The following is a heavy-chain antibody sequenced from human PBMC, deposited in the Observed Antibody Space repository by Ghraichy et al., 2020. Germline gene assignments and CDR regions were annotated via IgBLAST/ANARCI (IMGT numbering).Heavy chain of an antibody. CDR2: IYYSGST. CDR1: GGSISSSSYY. CDR3: ARPHNWGYAFDI. D-gene: IGHD7-27*01. V-gene: IGHV4-39*01. Sequence: SKTLSLTCTVSGGSISSSSYYWGWIRQPPGKGLEWIGSIYYSGSTYYNPSLKSRVTISVDTSKNQFSLKLSSVTAADTAVYYCARPHNWGYAFDIWGQGTMVTVSS. J-gene: IGHJ3*02.